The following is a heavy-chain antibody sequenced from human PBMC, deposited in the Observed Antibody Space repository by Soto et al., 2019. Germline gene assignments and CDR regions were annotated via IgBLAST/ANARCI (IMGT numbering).Heavy chain of an antibody. J-gene: IGHJ4*02. CDR3: ARGSLRAKYSSSWYFDY. D-gene: IGHD6-13*01. V-gene: IGHV3-30-3*01. CDR1: GFTYSTYT. CDR2: ISYDGNNK. Sequence: GGSLRLSCAASGFTYSTYTMHWVRQAPGKGLEWVAVISYDGNNKFYADSVKGRFTISRDSTKQTLYLQMNSLRPDDTAMYYCARGSLRAKYSSSWYFDYWGQGTLVTVS.